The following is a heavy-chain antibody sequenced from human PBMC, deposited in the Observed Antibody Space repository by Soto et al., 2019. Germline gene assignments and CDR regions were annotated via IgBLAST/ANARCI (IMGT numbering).Heavy chain of an antibody. J-gene: IGHJ5*02. CDR1: GASIGTSNW. CDR3: VRRGRTSNGDWFDL. D-gene: IGHD3-3*02. V-gene: IGHV4-4*02. CDR2: IHDSGST. Sequence: PSETLSLTCAVSGASIGTSNWWSWVRQSPGKGLEWIGEIHDSGSTESNPSLKSRVTISLDKSKNQFSLNVSSVTAADTAVYFCVRRGRTSNGDWFDLWGQGILVTVSS.